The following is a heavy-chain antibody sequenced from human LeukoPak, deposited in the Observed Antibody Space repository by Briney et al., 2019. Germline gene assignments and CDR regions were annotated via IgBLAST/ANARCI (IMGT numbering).Heavy chain of an antibody. D-gene: IGHD2-2*01. CDR3: ARDLCSSTSCYAFDI. V-gene: IGHV1-69*04. CDR2: IIPILGIA. J-gene: IGHJ3*02. Sequence: SVKVSCKASGGTFSSYAISWVRQAPGQGLEWMGRIIPILGIANYAQKFQGRVTITADKSTSTAYMELSSLRSEDTAVYYCARDLCSSTSCYAFDIWGQGTMVTVSS. CDR1: GGTFSSYA.